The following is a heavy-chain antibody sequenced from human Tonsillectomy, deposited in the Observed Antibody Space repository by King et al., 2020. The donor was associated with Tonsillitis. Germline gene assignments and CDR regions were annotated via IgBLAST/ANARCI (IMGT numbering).Heavy chain of an antibody. V-gene: IGHV3-15*02. CDR3: TTFPPPDNY. CDR1: GFTFSNAW. Sequence: VQLVESGGTLVKPGGSLRVSCAASGFTFSNAWMSWVRQAPGKGLEWIGRIKTKVDGGTADYGAPVKGRFTISRDDSKNTLYLEMNSLRTEDTAVYYCTTFPPPDNYWGQGTLVTVSS. J-gene: IGHJ4*02. CDR2: IKTKVDGGTA. D-gene: IGHD3-9*01.